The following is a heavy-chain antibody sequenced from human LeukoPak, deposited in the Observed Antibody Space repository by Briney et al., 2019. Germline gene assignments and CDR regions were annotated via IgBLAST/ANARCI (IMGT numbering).Heavy chain of an antibody. D-gene: IGHD3-10*01. CDR1: GNSISSGYY. J-gene: IGHJ6*03. V-gene: IGHV4-38-2*02. CDR3: ARDRVLRDYMDV. CDR2: IYQSGST. Sequence: PSETLSLTCTVSGNSISSGYYWGWIRPPPGKGLEWIGSIYQSGSTYYNPSLKSRVTILVDTSKNQFSLKLSSVTAADTAVYFCARDRVLRDYMDVWGKGTTVTVSS.